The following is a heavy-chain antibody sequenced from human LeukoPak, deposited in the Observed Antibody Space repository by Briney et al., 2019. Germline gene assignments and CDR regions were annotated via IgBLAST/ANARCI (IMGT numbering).Heavy chain of an antibody. CDR2: INAGNGNT. CDR1: GYTFTSYA. V-gene: IGHV1-3*03. J-gene: IGHJ3*02. Sequence: ASVKVSCKASGYTFTSYAMHWVRQAPGQRLEWMGWINAGNGNTKYSQEFQGRVTMTRDTSTSTVYMELSSLKYEDTAVYYCARQRGGQYEDGFDIWGQRTMVTVSS. D-gene: IGHD2-8*01. CDR3: ARQRGGQYEDGFDI.